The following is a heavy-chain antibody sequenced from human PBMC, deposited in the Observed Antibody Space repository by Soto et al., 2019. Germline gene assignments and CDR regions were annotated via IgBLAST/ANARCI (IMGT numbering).Heavy chain of an antibody. CDR1: GFTFSSYS. CDR2: ISSSSSYI. CDR3: ARDRAQTYYFDSGGYYYYGMDV. D-gene: IGHD3-22*01. J-gene: IGHJ6*02. V-gene: IGHV3-21*01. Sequence: PGGSLRLSCAASGFTFSSYSMNWVRQAPGKGLEWVSSISSSSSYIYYADSVKGRFTISRDNAKNSLYLRLNSLRAEDTAMYYCARDRAQTYYFDSGGYYYYGMDVWGQGTTVTVSS.